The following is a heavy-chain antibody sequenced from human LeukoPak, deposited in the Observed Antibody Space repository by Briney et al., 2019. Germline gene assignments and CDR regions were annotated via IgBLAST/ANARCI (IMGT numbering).Heavy chain of an antibody. V-gene: IGHV4-59*01. Sequence: SETLSLTCTVSGGSISSYYWSWIRQPPGKGLEWIGYICYSGSTNYNPSLKSRVTISVDTSKNQFSLKLSSVTAADTAVYYCARINNWSYYYFDYWGQGTLVTVSS. CDR3: ARINNWSYYYFDY. CDR1: GGSISSYY. J-gene: IGHJ4*02. CDR2: ICYSGST. D-gene: IGHD1-7*01.